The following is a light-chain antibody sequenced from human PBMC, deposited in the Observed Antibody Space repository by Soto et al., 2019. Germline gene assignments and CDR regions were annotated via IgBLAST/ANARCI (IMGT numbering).Light chain of an antibody. CDR1: QSVTDNY. V-gene: IGKV3-20*01. Sequence: EIVLTQSPATLSLSPGERATPSCRASQSVTDNYLAWYQQKPGQAPRLVISGASSRTSGIPDRFSGSGSGTDFTLTISRLEPEDFAVYYCQQYGISPRTFGQGTKVDIK. CDR3: QQYGISPRT. J-gene: IGKJ1*01. CDR2: GAS.